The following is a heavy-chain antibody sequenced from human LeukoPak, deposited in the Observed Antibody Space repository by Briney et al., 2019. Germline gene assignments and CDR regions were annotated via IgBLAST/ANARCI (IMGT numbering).Heavy chain of an antibody. J-gene: IGHJ4*02. CDR2: INHSGST. D-gene: IGHD3-10*01. V-gene: IGHV4-34*01. Sequence: PSETLSLTCAVYGGSFSGYYWSWIRQPPGKGLEWIGEINHSGSTNYNPSLKSRVTISVDTSKNQFSLRLSSVTAADTAVYYCARGGFSDYWGQGTLVTVSS. CDR3: ARGGFSDY. CDR1: GGSFSGYY.